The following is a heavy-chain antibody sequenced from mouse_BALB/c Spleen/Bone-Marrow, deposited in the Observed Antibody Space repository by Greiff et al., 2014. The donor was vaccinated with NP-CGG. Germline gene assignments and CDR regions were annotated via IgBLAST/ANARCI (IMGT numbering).Heavy chain of an antibody. CDR3: TRDRGVQGYAMDY. D-gene: IGHD2-14*01. V-gene: IGHV5-4*02. CDR2: ISDGGSYI. CDR1: GFTFSDFY. J-gene: IGHJ4*01. Sequence: EVQVVESGGGLVKPGGSLKLSCAASGFTFSDFYMYWVRQTPEKRLEWVATISDGGSYIYYPDSVKGRFTISRDDAKNNLYLQMSSLKSEDTAMYYCTRDRGVQGYAMDYWGQGTSVTVSS.